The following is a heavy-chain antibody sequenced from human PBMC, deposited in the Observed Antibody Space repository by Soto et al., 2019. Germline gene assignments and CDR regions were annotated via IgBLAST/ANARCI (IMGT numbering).Heavy chain of an antibody. CDR3: ARDEYRIAAAGYAGDY. CDR1: GGTFSSYT. J-gene: IGHJ4*02. Sequence: QVQLVQSGAEVKKPGSSVKVSCKASGGTFSSYTISWVRQAPGQGLEWMGRIIPILGIANYAQKFQGRVTITXXKXTXXAYREMSSLRSEDTAVYYCARDEYRIAAAGYAGDYWGQGTLVTVSS. V-gene: IGHV1-69*08. CDR2: IIPILGIA. D-gene: IGHD6-13*01.